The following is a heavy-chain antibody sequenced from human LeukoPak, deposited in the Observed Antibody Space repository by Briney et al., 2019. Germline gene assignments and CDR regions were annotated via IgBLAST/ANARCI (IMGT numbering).Heavy chain of an antibody. J-gene: IGHJ3*02. Sequence: GSLRLSCAASGFTFSSYSMNWVRQAPGKGLEWVSSISSSSSYIYYADSVKGRFTISRDNAKNSLYLQMNSLRAEDTAVYYCARELEGITMVRGVNAFDIWGQGTMVTVSS. CDR2: ISSSSSYI. CDR3: ARELEGITMVRGVNAFDI. V-gene: IGHV3-21*01. CDR1: GFTFSSYS. D-gene: IGHD3-10*01.